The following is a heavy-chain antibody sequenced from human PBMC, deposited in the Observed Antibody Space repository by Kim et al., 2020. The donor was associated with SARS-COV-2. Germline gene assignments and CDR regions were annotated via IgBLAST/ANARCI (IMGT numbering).Heavy chain of an antibody. CDR1: GGSVSSGNYY. J-gene: IGHJ4*01. V-gene: IGHV4-61*01. CDR2: IFYNGDT. D-gene: IGHD6-13*01. CDR3: ARDRVHGIAAAGIDY. Sequence: SETLSLTCTVSGGSVSSGNYYWSWIRQPPGKGLEWIGNIFYNGDTNYNPSLKSRVTISVETSKNEFSLRLTSVTAADTAAYYCARDRVHGIAAAGIDYWG.